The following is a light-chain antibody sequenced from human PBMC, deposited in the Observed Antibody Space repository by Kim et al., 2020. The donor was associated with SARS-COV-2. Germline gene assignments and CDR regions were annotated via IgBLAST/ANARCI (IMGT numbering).Light chain of an antibody. CDR3: MQTLQAPT. CDR1: QSLLHSNGYNY. V-gene: IGKV2-28*01. CDR2: LGS. Sequence: DIVMTQSPPSLPVTPGEPASISCRSSQSLLHSNGYNYLDWYLQRPGQSPQLLIYLGSHRASGVPDRFSGSGSGTTFTLKISRVEAEDVGIYYCMQTLQAPTFGGGTKLEI. J-gene: IGKJ4*01.